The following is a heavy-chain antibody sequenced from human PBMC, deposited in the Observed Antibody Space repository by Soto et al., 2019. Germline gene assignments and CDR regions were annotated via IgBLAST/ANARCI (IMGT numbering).Heavy chain of an antibody. Sequence: SETLSLTCDVSGDTISTGGYTWAWIRQQPGKGLEWIGYIYYSGSTYYNPSLKSRVTISVDTSKNQFSLKLSSVTAADTAVYYCAASSSWAHNWFDPWGQGTLVTVSS. CDR3: AASSSWAHNWFDP. V-gene: IGHV4-31*11. CDR2: IYYSGST. J-gene: IGHJ5*02. CDR1: GDTISTGGYT. D-gene: IGHD6-13*01.